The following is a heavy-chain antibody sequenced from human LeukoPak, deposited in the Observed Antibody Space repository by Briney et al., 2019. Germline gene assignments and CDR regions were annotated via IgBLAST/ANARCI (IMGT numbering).Heavy chain of an antibody. CDR1: GYSISSGYY. CDR3: AREVGVLRFLEWLSEGFDP. V-gene: IGHV4-38-2*02. D-gene: IGHD3-3*01. J-gene: IGHJ5*02. Sequence: SETLSLTCTVSGYSISSGYYWGWIRQPPGKGLEWIGSIYHRGSTYYNPSLKSRVTISVDTSKNQFSLRLSSVTAADTAVYYCAREVGVLRFLEWLSEGFDPWGQGTLVTVSS. CDR2: IYHRGST.